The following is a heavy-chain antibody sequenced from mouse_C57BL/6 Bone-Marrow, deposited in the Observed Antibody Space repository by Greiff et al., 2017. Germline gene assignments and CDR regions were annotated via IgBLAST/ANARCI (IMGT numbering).Heavy chain of an antibody. D-gene: IGHD1-1*01. CDR3: TTGFITTVVEDY. Sequence: EVQLQQSGAELVRPGASVKLSCTASGFNIKDDYMHWVKQRPEQGLEWIGWIDPENGDTEYASKFQGKATITADTSSNTAYLQLSSLTSEDTAVHYCTTGFITTVVEDYWGQGTTLTVSS. J-gene: IGHJ2*01. CDR2: IDPENGDT. V-gene: IGHV14-4*01. CDR1: GFNIKDDY.